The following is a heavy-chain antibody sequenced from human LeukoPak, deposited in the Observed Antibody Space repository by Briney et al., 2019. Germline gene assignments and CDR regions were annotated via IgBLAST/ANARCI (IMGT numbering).Heavy chain of an antibody. D-gene: IGHD4-17*01. CDR1: GFTFSSCS. CDR2: ISSSSSYI. Sequence: PGGSLRLSCAASGFTFSSCSMNWVRQAPGKGLEWVSSISSSSSYIYYADSVKGRFTISRDNAKNSLYLQMNSLRAEDTAVYYCARDIYGAVDYYYGMDVWGKGTTVTVSS. J-gene: IGHJ6*04. CDR3: ARDIYGAVDYYYGMDV. V-gene: IGHV3-21*01.